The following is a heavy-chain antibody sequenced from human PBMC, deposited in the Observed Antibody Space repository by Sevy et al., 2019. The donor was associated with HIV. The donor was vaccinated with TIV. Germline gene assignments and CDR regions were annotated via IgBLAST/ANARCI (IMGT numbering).Heavy chain of an antibody. Sequence: ASVKVSCKVSGYTLTKLSIDWVRQAPGKALEWMGEFDPQDVKTISSQRFQGRITMTVDTSTDTAYMELSSLTSEDTAVYYCATVGLRYFSGSSSYQGDWFDPWGQGTLVTVSS. J-gene: IGHJ5*02. CDR3: ATVGLRYFSGSSSYQGDWFDP. CDR1: GYTLTKLS. D-gene: IGHD2-15*01. CDR2: FDPQDVKT. V-gene: IGHV1-24*01.